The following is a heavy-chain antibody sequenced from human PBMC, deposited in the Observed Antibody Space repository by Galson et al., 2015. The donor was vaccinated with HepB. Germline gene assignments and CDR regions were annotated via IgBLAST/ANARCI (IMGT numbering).Heavy chain of an antibody. V-gene: IGHV1-18*04. D-gene: IGHD5-12*01. CDR3: ARDRGYDYSDY. CDR2: IGGYNGNT. CDR1: GYTFTTSG. Sequence: SVKVSCKASGYTFTTSGISWVRQAPGHGLEWMVWIGGYNGNTKYARKFQDRDTVTTDTSTTTAYMELRRLTSDDTAVYYCARDRGYDYSDYWGQGTLVTVSS. J-gene: IGHJ4*02.